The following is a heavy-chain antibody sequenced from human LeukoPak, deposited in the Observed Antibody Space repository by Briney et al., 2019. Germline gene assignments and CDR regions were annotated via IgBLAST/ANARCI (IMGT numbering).Heavy chain of an antibody. CDR2: IYYSGST. CDR1: GGSISSSSYY. Sequence: SETLSLTCTVSGGSISSSSYYWGWIRQPPGKGLEWMGSIYYSGSTYYNPSLKSRVTISVDTSKNQFPLKLSSVTAADTAVYYCARRIKRGYQLAGDFDYWGQGTLVTVSS. J-gene: IGHJ4*02. D-gene: IGHD2-2*01. CDR3: ARRIKRGYQLAGDFDY. V-gene: IGHV4-39*01.